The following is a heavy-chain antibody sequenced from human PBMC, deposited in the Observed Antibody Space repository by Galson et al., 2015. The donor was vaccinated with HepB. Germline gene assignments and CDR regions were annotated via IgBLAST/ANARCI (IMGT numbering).Heavy chain of an antibody. CDR1: GFTFSRHW. Sequence: SLRLSCAASGFTFSRHWMTWVRQAPGKGLEWVADIKQDGNEQHYVDSVEGRFTISRANARNSLFLQMDSLRAEDTAVYYCARENYYDGSGSDAFDMWGQGTMVSVSA. V-gene: IGHV3-7*01. CDR2: IKQDGNEQ. CDR3: ARENYYDGSGSDAFDM. J-gene: IGHJ3*02. D-gene: IGHD3-22*01.